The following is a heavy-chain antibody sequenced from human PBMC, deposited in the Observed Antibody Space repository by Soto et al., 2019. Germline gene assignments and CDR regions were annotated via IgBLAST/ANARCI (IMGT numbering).Heavy chain of an antibody. D-gene: IGHD1-20*01. CDR2: IIPILGIA. CDR3: ATDPFKPAVTAPRVGWFDP. Sequence: ASVKVSCKASGGTFSSYTISWVRQAPGQGLEWMGRIIPILGIANYAQKFQGRVTITADKSTSTAYMELSSLRSEDTAVYYCATDPFKPAVTAPRVGWFDPWGQGTLVTVSS. V-gene: IGHV1-69*02. CDR1: GGTFSSYT. J-gene: IGHJ5*02.